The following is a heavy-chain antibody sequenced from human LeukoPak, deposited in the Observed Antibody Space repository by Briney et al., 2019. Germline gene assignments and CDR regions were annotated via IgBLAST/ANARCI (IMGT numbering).Heavy chain of an antibody. CDR3: ARDLYYYGSGSYYYSDYYYYGMDV. V-gene: IGHV3-30*04. CDR2: ISYDGSNK. D-gene: IGHD3-10*01. J-gene: IGHJ6*02. Sequence: QPGGSLRLSCAASGFTFSSYAMHWVRQAPGKGLEWVAVISYDGSNKYYADSVKGRFTISRDNSKNTLYLQMNSLRAEDTAVYYCARDLYYYGSGSYYYSDYYYYGMDVWGQGTTVTVSS. CDR1: GFTFSSYA.